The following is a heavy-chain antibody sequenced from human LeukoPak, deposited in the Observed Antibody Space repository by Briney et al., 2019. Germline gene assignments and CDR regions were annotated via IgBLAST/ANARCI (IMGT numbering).Heavy chain of an antibody. CDR1: GFTFGSYG. J-gene: IGHJ3*02. CDR2: MRYDGSKK. V-gene: IGHV3-30*02. CDR3: ARDTGIQLHDAFDI. D-gene: IGHD5-18*01. Sequence: QTGGSLRLSCAASGFTFGSYGMHWVRQAPGKGLEWVAFMRYDGSKKYYADSVKGRFTISRDNSKNTLYLQMNSLRAEDTAVYYCARDTGIQLHDAFDIWGQGTMVTVSS.